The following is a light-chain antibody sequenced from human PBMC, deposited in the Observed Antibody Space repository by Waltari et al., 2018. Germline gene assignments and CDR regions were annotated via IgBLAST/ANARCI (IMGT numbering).Light chain of an antibody. Sequence: QSVLTQPASASGTPGQRVPISCSGSTCNVAINGVTWYQQIPVPAPQLLIHNNDQRPSGVPDRFSGSKSGTSASLAISGLQSEDEADYYCATWDDNLKGLFGGGTKLTVL. CDR3: ATWDDNLKGL. J-gene: IGLJ3*02. V-gene: IGLV1-44*01. CDR1: TCNVAING. CDR2: NND.